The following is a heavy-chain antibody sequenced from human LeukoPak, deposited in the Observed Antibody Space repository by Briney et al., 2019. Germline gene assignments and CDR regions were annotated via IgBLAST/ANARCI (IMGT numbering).Heavy chain of an antibody. CDR1: GGTFSSYA. D-gene: IGHD1-7*01. CDR2: IIPIFGTA. Sequence: GASVKVSCKASGGTFSSYAISWVRQAPGQGLEWMGGIIPIFGTANYAQKFQGRVTITADKSTSTAYMELSSLRSEDTAVYYCARVNGDWNYGYSYYYMGVWGKGTTVTVSS. CDR3: ARVNGDWNYGYSYYYMGV. V-gene: IGHV1-69*06. J-gene: IGHJ6*03.